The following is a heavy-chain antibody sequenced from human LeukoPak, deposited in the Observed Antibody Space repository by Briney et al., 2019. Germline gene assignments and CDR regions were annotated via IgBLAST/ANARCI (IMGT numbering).Heavy chain of an antibody. D-gene: IGHD3/OR15-3a*01. V-gene: IGHV1-69*13. CDR3: AREEKVYDFWSGYQPSYYYYYGMDV. Sequence: GASVKVSCKASGGTFSSYAISWVRQAPGQGLEWMGGIIPIFGTANYAQKFQGRVTITADESTSTAYMELSSLRSEDTAVYYCAREEKVYDFWSGYQPSYYYYYGMDVWGQGTTVTVSS. CDR1: GGTFSSYA. CDR2: IIPIFGTA. J-gene: IGHJ6*02.